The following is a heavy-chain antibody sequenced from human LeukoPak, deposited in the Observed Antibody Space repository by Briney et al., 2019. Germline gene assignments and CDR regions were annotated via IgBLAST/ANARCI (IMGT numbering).Heavy chain of an antibody. J-gene: IGHJ3*01. D-gene: IGHD5-12*01. Sequence: GGSLRLSCAASGFTFRSYGMHWVRQAPCKGLAGVAVIWYDGSDKYYADSVKGRFIISRDNSKNTLNLQMNSLRAEDTAVYYCARDEGGYDADAFDVWGQGTTVTVSS. CDR2: IWYDGSDK. V-gene: IGHV3-33*01. CDR3: ARDEGGYDADAFDV. CDR1: GFTFRSYG.